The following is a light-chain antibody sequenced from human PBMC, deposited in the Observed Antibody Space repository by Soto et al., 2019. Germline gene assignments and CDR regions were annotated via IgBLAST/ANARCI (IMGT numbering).Light chain of an antibody. CDR3: QQLNSYPS. J-gene: IGKJ4*01. CDR1: QGISTY. Sequence: DIQLTQSPSFLSASVGDRVTITCRASQGISTYLAWYQQKPGKVPKLLIYSASTLQSGVPLRFSGSGSGTEFTLTISSLQPEDFAAYYCQQLNSYPSFGGGTKWIS. V-gene: IGKV1-9*01. CDR2: SAS.